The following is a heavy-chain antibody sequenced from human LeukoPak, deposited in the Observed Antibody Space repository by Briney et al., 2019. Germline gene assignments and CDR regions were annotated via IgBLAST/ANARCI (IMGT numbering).Heavy chain of an antibody. Sequence: SETLSLTCTVSGGSISSSSYYWGWIRQPPGKGLEWIGSIYYSGSTYYNPSLKSRVTISVDTSKNQFSLKLSSVTAADTAVYYCASQQYGSGSYYYYYYGMGVWGQGTTVTVSS. CDR3: ASQQYGSGSYYYYYYGMGV. V-gene: IGHV4-39*01. CDR1: GGSISSSSYY. CDR2: IYYSGST. J-gene: IGHJ6*02. D-gene: IGHD3-10*01.